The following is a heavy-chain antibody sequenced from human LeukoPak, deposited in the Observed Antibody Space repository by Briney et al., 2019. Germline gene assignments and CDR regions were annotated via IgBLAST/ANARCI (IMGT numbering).Heavy chain of an antibody. D-gene: IGHD1-14*01. Sequence: GGSLRLSCAASGFTFRSSWMHWVRQLPGKGLVWVSRINSDGTLTTNADSVKGRFTISRDNAKNMLFLQMNSLRADDMAVYYCVRNIGTDWGQGTLVTVSS. CDR3: VRNIGTD. CDR2: INSDGTLT. J-gene: IGHJ4*02. CDR1: GFTFRSSW. V-gene: IGHV3-74*01.